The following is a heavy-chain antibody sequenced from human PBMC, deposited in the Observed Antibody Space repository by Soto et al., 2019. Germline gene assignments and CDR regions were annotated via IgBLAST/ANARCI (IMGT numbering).Heavy chain of an antibody. D-gene: IGHD6-6*01. Sequence: ASVKVSCKASGSTFTGYYMHWVRQAPGQGLEWMGWINPNSGGTNYAQKFQGWVTMTRDTSISTAYMELSRLRSDDTAVYYCARGASSSSSRFDYWGQGTLVTVSS. CDR3: ARGASSSSSRFDY. CDR1: GSTFTGYY. J-gene: IGHJ4*02. CDR2: INPNSGGT. V-gene: IGHV1-2*04.